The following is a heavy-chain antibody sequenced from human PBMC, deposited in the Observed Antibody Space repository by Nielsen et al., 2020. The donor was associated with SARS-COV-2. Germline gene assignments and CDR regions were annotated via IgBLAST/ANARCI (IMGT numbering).Heavy chain of an antibody. Sequence: SDTLPLTCSVSGGTINDYSWSWTRQPPGKGLEWIAYIYESGNANYNPSLKSRVNISVDTSKNQFSLRLSSVAAADTAVYYCTRGLLLLWFRDPSKSYFDFWGPGTLVAVSS. CDR1: GGTINDYS. V-gene: IGHV4-59*07. CDR2: IYESGNA. J-gene: IGHJ4*02. CDR3: TRGLLLLWFRDPSKSYFDF. D-gene: IGHD3-10*01.